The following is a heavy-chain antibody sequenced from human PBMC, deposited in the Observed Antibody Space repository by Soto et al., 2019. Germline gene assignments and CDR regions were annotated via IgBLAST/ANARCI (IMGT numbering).Heavy chain of an antibody. D-gene: IGHD2-15*01. V-gene: IGHV4-30-2*01. CDR2: IYHSGGT. J-gene: IGHJ4*02. Sequence: SETLSLTCAVSGGSISSGGYSWSWIRQPPGKGLEWIGYIYHSGGTYYNPSLKSRVTISVDRSKNQFSLKLSSVTAADTAVYYCARCRGHYVIWYFDYWGQAPLVTVSS. CDR3: ARCRGHYVIWYFDY. CDR1: GGSISSGGYS.